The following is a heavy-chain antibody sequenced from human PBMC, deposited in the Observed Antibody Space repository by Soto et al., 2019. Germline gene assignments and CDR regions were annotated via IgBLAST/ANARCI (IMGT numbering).Heavy chain of an antibody. CDR3: ARPGTPYYNYGMDG. CDR1: GGSFSGYY. V-gene: IGHV4-34*01. Sequence: QVQLQQWGAGLLEPSETLSLTCAFYGGSFSGYYWTWIRQTPGKGLEWIGEINHSVSTNYNPSLKSRVTISVDKSKRKFSLKLTTMTAADTAVYDCARPGTPYYNYGMDGWGQGTTVTVS. CDR2: INHSVST. J-gene: IGHJ6*02. D-gene: IGHD1-1*01.